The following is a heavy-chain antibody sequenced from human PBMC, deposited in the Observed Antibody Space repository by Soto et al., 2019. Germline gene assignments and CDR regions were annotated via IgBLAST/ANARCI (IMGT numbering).Heavy chain of an antibody. D-gene: IGHD3-10*01. J-gene: IGHJ4*02. Sequence: QVQLVQSGAEVKKPGASVKVSCKASGYTFASYGISWVRQAPGQGLEWMGWISAYNGNTNYAQKLQGRVTMTPDTSTRTTYKEQSSLKSDVTAVSYWAGDTYVSGAGYWGQGTLVTVSS. CDR1: GYTFASYG. V-gene: IGHV1-18*01. CDR3: AGDTYVSGAGY. CDR2: ISAYNGNT.